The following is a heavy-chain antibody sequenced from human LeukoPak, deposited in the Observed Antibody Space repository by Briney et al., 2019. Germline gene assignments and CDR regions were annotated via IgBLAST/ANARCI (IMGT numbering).Heavy chain of an antibody. V-gene: IGHV3-30*04. D-gene: IGHD2-2*01. CDR3: ARENIVVVPAARVLYMDV. J-gene: IGHJ6*03. Sequence: PGGSLRLSCAASGFTFSSYAMHWVRQAPGKGLEWVAVISYDGSNKYYADSVKGRFTISRDNSKNTLYLQMNSLRAEDTAVYYCARENIVVVPAARVLYMDVWGKGTTVTVSS. CDR1: GFTFSSYA. CDR2: ISYDGSNK.